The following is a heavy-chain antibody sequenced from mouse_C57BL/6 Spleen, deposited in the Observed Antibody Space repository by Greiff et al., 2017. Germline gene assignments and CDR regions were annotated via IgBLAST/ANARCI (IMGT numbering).Heavy chain of an antibody. V-gene: IGHV2-4*01. CDR3: AKNGNYPYWYFDV. CDR2: IWGGGST. Sequence: QVQLQQSGPGLVQPSQSLSITCTVSGFSLTSYGVHWVRQPPGKGLEWLGVIWGGGSTDDNAAFISRLSISKDNSKSQVFFKMNSLQADYTAIYYCAKNGNYPYWYFDVWGTGTTVTVSS. D-gene: IGHD2-1*01. CDR1: GFSLTSYG. J-gene: IGHJ1*03.